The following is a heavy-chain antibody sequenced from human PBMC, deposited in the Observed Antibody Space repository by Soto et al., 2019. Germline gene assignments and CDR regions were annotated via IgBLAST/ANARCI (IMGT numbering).Heavy chain of an antibody. CDR1: GFTFSSYS. V-gene: IGHV3-23*01. Sequence: GGSLTLSCAASGFTFSSYSMSWVRQTPGKGLEWVSAFRGTGSNTYYADSVKGRFTISRDNSKNTLHLHMNTLRAEDTAVYYCTKVTVGAGTEDWGPGTLVTVSS. CDR3: TKVTVGAGTED. D-gene: IGHD6-19*01. CDR2: FRGTGSNT. J-gene: IGHJ4*02.